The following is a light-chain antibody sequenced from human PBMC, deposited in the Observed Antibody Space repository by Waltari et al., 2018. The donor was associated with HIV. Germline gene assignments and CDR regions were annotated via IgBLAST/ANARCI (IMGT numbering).Light chain of an antibody. Sequence: QPVLTQPPSPSGAPGQTAPISCTGTSPHIGADYHVHWYQQLPGTAPKLLIYGNASRPSGVPDRFSGSKAGTSASLAITGLQADDEADYYCQSDDSSLSAWVFGGGTKLTVL. CDR3: QSDDSSLSAWV. CDR2: GNA. CDR1: SPHIGADYH. J-gene: IGLJ3*02. V-gene: IGLV1-40*01.